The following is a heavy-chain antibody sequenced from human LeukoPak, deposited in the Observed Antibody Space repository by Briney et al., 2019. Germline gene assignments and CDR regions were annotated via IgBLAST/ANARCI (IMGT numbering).Heavy chain of an antibody. D-gene: IGHD3-9*01. CDR2: IYYSGST. J-gene: IGHJ3*02. CDR1: GGSISSYY. V-gene: IGHV4-59*01. CDR3: ARGYYDILTGYYSYAFDI. Sequence: KPSETLSLTCTVSGGSISSYYWSWIRQPPGKGLEWIGYIYYSGSTNYSPSLKSRVTISVDTSKNQFSLKLSSVTAADTAVYYCARGYYDILTGYYSYAFDIWGQGTMVTVSS.